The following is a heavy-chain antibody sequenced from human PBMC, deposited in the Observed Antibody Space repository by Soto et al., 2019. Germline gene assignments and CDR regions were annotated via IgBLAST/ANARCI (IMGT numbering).Heavy chain of an antibody. D-gene: IGHD3-16*02. CDR2: VYHSGPT. CDR3: ARASRGELSYDAFDI. J-gene: IGHJ3*02. CDR1: GGSISVSHW. Sequence: TETLSLTCVVSGGSISVSHWCSCVRQFPGMGLEWIGEVYHSGPTNYNPSFKSRVTLSADKSKNQLSLKLTSVTAADTAVYYCARASRGELSYDAFDIWGQGTMVTVSS. V-gene: IGHV4-4*02.